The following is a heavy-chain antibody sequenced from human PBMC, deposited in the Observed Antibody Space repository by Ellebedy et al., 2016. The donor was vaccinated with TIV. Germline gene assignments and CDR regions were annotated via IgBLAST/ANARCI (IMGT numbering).Heavy chain of an antibody. CDR3: ARDPPHSGDTVLWDFDY. CDR2: ISAYNGVA. V-gene: IGHV1-18*04. Sequence: ASVKVSCKASGYIFTRYYMFWVRQAPGQGLEWMGWISAYNGVANYAQKFQGRVTLTTDTSTNTAYMEVRSLRSDDTAVYYCARDPPHSGDTVLWDFDYWGQGTLVTVSS. CDR1: GYIFTRYY. D-gene: IGHD2-21*01. J-gene: IGHJ4*02.